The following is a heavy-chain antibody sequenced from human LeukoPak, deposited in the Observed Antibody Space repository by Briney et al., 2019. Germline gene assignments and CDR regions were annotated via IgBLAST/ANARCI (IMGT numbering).Heavy chain of an antibody. J-gene: IGHJ4*02. D-gene: IGHD3-22*01. CDR2: VNPASGGT. V-gene: IGHV1-2*02. CDR3: ARGSPINKIVVPITPPFDY. CDR1: GYTFSDYY. Sequence: ASVKVSCKASGYTFSDYYMHWVRQAPGQGLEWMGYVNPASGGTTYVQKFQGRVTMTWDTSISTAYMDLTSLISDDTAVYFCARGSPINKIVVPITPPFDYWGQGTLVTVFS.